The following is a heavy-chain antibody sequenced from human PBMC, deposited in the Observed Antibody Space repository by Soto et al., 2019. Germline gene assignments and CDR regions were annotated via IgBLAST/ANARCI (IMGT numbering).Heavy chain of an antibody. D-gene: IGHD3-10*01. Sequence: SETLSLTCIVSGGSITRRSSYWAWIRQPPGKGLEWVGTFYDGNTYHNPSLRSRITIAVDTSKNQFSLKLNSVAAADTAFYYCATTRGLAVGGSFDYWGQGMLVTVSS. CDR3: ATTRGLAVGGSFDY. V-gene: IGHV4-39*01. J-gene: IGHJ4*02. CDR1: GGSITRRSSY. CDR2: FYDGNT.